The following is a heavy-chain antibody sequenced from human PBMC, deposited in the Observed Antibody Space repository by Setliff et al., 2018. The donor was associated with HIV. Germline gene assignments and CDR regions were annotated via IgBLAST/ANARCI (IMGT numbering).Heavy chain of an antibody. V-gene: IGHV4-31*03. CDR2: IYNRGYT. D-gene: IGHD3-10*01. J-gene: IGHJ4*02. CDR1: GGSIMSDGYY. CDR3: AGMFFYGSGSKSDFDY. Sequence: SETQSLTCTVSGGSIMSDGYYWNWIRQRPGKGLEWIGYIYNRGYTYYNPSLKSRVTTSIDTSQNQFSLRLSSVTVADTAVYYCAGMFFYGSGSKSDFDYWGQGTQVTVSS.